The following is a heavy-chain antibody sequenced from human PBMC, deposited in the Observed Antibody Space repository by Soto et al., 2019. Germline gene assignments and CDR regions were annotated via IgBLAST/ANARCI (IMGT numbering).Heavy chain of an antibody. Sequence: QVQLQESGPGLVKPSETLSLTCTVSGGSISSYYWSWIRQPPGKGLEWIGYIYYSGSTNYNPSLTSRVTISVDTSKNQFSLKLSSVTAADTAVYYCARDQQHCSGGSCYLGGFDYWGQGTLVTVSS. V-gene: IGHV4-59*01. CDR2: IYYSGST. CDR1: GGSISSYY. J-gene: IGHJ4*02. D-gene: IGHD2-15*01. CDR3: ARDQQHCSGGSCYLGGFDY.